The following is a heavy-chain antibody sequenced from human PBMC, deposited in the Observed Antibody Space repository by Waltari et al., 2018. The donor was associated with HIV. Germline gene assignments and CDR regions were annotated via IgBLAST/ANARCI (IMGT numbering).Heavy chain of an antibody. V-gene: IGHV4-61*02. Sequence: QVQLQESGPGLVKPSQTLSLTCTVSGGSISSGSYYWSWIRQPAGKGLEWIGRIYTSGSTNYNPSLKSRVTISVDTSKNQFSLKLSSVTAADTAVYYCARGPYYYDSSGYYGHDAFDIWSQGTMVTVSS. CDR2: IYTSGST. CDR1: GGSISSGSYY. J-gene: IGHJ3*02. CDR3: ARGPYYYDSSGYYGHDAFDI. D-gene: IGHD3-22*01.